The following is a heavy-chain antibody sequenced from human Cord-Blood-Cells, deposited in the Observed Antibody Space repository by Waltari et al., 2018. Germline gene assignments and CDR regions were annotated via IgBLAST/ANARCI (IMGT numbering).Heavy chain of an antibody. Sequence: QVQLQQWGAGLLKPSETLSLTCAVYGGSFSGYYWRWIRHPPGKGLEWIGEINHSGSTNYNPSLKSRVTISVDTSKNQFSLKLSSVTAADTAVYYCARQYCSGGSCNYWYFDLWGRGTLVTVSS. CDR3: ARQYCSGGSCNYWYFDL. CDR1: GGSFSGYY. D-gene: IGHD2-15*01. V-gene: IGHV4-34*01. CDR2: INHSGST. J-gene: IGHJ2*01.